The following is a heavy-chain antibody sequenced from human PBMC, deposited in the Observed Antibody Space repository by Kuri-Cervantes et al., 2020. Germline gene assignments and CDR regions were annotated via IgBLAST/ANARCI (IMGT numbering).Heavy chain of an antibody. V-gene: IGHV3-9*01. J-gene: IGHJ4*02. Sequence: LSLTCAASGFSFDNYAMHWVRQVPGKGLEWVSGINWSSDNMDYADSVKGRFTISRDNAEKSLFLQMNSLRAEDTAIYYCAGAWSWGWDYWGQGTLVTVSS. CDR2: INWSSDNM. CDR3: AGAWSWGWDY. CDR1: GFSFDNYA. D-gene: IGHD3-3*01.